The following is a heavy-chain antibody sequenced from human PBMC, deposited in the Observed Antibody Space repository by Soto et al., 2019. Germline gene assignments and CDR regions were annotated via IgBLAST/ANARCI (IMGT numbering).Heavy chain of an antibody. Sequence: XGSLRLSCAASGFTFSNAWMSWVRQAPGKGLEWVGRIKSKTDGGTTDYAAPVKGRFTISRDDSKNTLYLQMSSLKTEDTAVYYCTTDRRRRVYDFWSGYPRFDYWGQGTLVTVSS. CDR3: TTDRRRRVYDFWSGYPRFDY. J-gene: IGHJ4*02. V-gene: IGHV3-15*01. CDR1: GFTFSNAW. CDR2: IKSKTDGGTT. D-gene: IGHD3-3*01.